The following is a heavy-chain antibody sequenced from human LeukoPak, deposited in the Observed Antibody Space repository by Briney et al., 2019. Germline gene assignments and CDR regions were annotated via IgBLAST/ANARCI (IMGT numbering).Heavy chain of an antibody. Sequence: GGSLRLSCAASGFTFSSYSMNWVRQAPGKGLEWFSSISSSSSHIYYADSVKGRFTISRDNAKTSLYLQMNSLRAEDTAVYYCARDFDTLPGRFGYWGQGTLVTVSS. CDR2: ISSSSSHI. CDR3: ARDFDTLPGRFGY. V-gene: IGHV3-21*06. J-gene: IGHJ4*02. CDR1: GFTFSSYS. D-gene: IGHD3-16*01.